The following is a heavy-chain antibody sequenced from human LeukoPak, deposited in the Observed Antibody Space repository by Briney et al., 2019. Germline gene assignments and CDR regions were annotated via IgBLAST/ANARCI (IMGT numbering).Heavy chain of an antibody. J-gene: IGHJ4*02. Sequence: SETLSLTCTVSGGSISSYYWSWIRQPPGKGLEWIGYIYYSGSTNYNPSLKSRVTISVDTSKNQFSLKLSSVTAADTAVYYCARIRDTSWFGELLYNLPGGYGTDQQYYFDYWGQGTLVTVSS. V-gene: IGHV4-59*01. CDR2: IYYSGST. CDR1: GGSISSYY. D-gene: IGHD3-10*01. CDR3: ARIRDTSWFGELLYNLPGGYGTDQQYYFDY.